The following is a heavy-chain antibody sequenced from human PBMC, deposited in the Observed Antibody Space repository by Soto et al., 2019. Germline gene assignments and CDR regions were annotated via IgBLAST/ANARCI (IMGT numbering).Heavy chain of an antibody. Sequence: QITLKESGPTLVKPTQTLTLTCTFSGFSLSSSGVGVGWIRQPPGKALEWLALIYGDDGERYTPSLKTRLTITKDTSKNQGGLTMTNMDPVDTATYYCAHREGDYFVWGSYKDAFDVWGQGTMGTVSS. J-gene: IGHJ3*01. D-gene: IGHD3-16*01. CDR2: IYGDDGE. CDR3: AHREGDYFVWGSYKDAFDV. V-gene: IGHV2-5*02. CDR1: GFSLSSSGVG.